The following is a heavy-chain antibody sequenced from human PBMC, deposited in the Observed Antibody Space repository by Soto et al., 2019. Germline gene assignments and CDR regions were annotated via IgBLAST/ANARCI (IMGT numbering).Heavy chain of an antibody. CDR2: IYYSGST. CDR3: ARHSDHYGMDV. V-gene: IGHV4-30-4*01. Sequence: TSETLSLTCTVSGGSISSGDYYWSWIRQPPGKGLEWIGYIYYSGSTYYNPSLKSRVTISVDTSKNQFSLKLSSVTAADTAVYYCARHSDHYGMDVWGQGTTVTVSS. CDR1: GGSISSGDYY. J-gene: IGHJ6*02.